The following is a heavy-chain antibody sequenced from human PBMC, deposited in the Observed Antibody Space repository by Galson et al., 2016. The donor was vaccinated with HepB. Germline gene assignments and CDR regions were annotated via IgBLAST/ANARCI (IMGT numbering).Heavy chain of an antibody. CDR2: INPSGDIT. J-gene: IGHJ6*02. Sequence: SVKVSCKASGYTFSSFSFHWVHWVRQAPGQGLEWMGVINPSGDITGFAQKFQGRITMTRDASTSTIYMELSSRRSEDTAVYYCARDFIVVVLAAPVLGTSIANRRLNPITEYYYYGMDVWGQGTTVTVS. CDR1: GYTFSSFS. CDR3: ARDFIVVVLAAPVLGTSIANRRLNPITEYYYYGMDV. V-gene: IGHV1-46*01. D-gene: IGHD2-15*01.